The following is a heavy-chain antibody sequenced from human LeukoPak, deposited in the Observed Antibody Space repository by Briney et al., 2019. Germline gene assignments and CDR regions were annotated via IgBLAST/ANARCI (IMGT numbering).Heavy chain of an antibody. CDR3: ASESCGGSCYESYYYYYGMDV. J-gene: IGHJ6*02. V-gene: IGHV1-69*13. Sequence: SVKVSCKASGGTFSSYAISWVRQAPGQGLEWMGGIIPIFGTANYAQKFQGRVTITADESTSTAYMEPSSLRSEDTAVYYCASESCGGSCYESYYYYYGMDVWGQGTTVTVSS. D-gene: IGHD2-15*01. CDR2: IIPIFGTA. CDR1: GGTFSSYA.